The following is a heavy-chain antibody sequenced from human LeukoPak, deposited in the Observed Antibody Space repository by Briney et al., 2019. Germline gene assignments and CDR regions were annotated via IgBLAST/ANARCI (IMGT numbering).Heavy chain of an antibody. D-gene: IGHD4-23*01. V-gene: IGHV3-23*01. CDR2: FSASDGSR. CDR3: AKNIGGFDY. J-gene: IGHJ4*02. CDR1: GFSFSSYG. Sequence: GGSLRLSCEASGFSFSSYGMSWVRQAPGEGLEWVSGFSASDGSRYYADSVKGRFTISRDNSKNTLYLQRNSLRAEDTAVYYCAKNIGGFDYWGQGTLVTVSS.